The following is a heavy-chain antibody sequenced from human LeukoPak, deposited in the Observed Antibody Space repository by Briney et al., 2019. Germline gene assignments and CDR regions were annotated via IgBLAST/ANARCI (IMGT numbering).Heavy chain of an antibody. D-gene: IGHD1-1*01. CDR1: GSSITSDYF. V-gene: IGHV4-38-2*01. CDR2: IYHSWGT. J-gene: IGHJ4*02. CDR3: AGNVTAGFFDY. Sequence: PSETLSLTCGVSGSSITSDYFWGWIRQSPGKGLEWIATIYHSWGTYFNPSLKSRVTISLDASKNQFSLKLTSLTAADTAIYYRAGNVTAGFFDYWGQGILVTVSS.